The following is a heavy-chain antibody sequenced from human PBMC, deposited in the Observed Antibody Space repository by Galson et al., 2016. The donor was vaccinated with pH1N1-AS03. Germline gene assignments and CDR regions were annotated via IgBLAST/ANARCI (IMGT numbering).Heavy chain of an antibody. J-gene: IGHJ4*02. CDR2: ITSSGGSGPTI. V-gene: IGHV3-11*01. CDR3: ARGWYDIWTGYLVDPFDY. Sequence: SLRLSCAVSGFSLSNYWMTWVRQAPGKGLEWISCITSSGGSGPTIYYADSVKGRFTISRDNAKNSLYLQMNSLRADDTAVYYCARGWYDIWTGYLVDPFDYWGQGALVTVSS. D-gene: IGHD3-9*01. CDR1: GFSLSNYW.